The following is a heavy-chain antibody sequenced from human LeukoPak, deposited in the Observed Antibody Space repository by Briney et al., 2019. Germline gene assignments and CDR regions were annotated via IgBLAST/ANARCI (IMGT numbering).Heavy chain of an antibody. CDR1: GFTFSSYD. D-gene: IGHD6-13*01. V-gene: IGHV3-13*01. CDR3: VRASRSAAADFDY. J-gene: IGHJ4*02. Sequence: GSLRLSCAASGFTFSSYDMHWVRQRTGKGLEWVSGIGTAGDTYHVASVKGRFTISRENAKNSLYLQMNSLRAGDTAVYYCVRASRSAAADFDYWGQGTLVTVSS. CDR2: IGTAGDT.